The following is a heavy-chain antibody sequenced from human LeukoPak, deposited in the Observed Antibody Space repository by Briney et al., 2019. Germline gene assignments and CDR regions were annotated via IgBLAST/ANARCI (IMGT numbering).Heavy chain of an antibody. V-gene: IGHV4-59*01. D-gene: IGHD3-10*01. CDR2: IYYSGST. Sequence: PSETLSLTCTVSGGSISSYYWSWIRQPPGKGLEWIGYIYYSGSTNYNPSLKSRVTISVDTSKNQFSLKLSSVTAADTAVYYCARDYYGSGSYYTSWFDPWGQGTLVTVS. CDR1: GGSISSYY. J-gene: IGHJ5*02. CDR3: ARDYYGSGSYYTSWFDP.